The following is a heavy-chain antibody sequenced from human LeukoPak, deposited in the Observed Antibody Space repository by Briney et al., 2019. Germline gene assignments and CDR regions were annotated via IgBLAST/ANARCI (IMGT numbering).Heavy chain of an antibody. CDR3: AKKVVVGATSPYSDFQD. CDR1: GFTFSSFA. CDR2: ISGSGVTT. J-gene: IGHJ1*01. D-gene: IGHD1-26*01. V-gene: IGHV3-23*01. Sequence: GGSLRLSCVASGFTFSSFAMAWVRQAPGKGLEWVSAISGSGVTTHYAGSVKGRFSVSRDNSKNTLYLQMNSLRAEDTALYYCAKKVVVGATSPYSDFQDWGQGTLVTVSS.